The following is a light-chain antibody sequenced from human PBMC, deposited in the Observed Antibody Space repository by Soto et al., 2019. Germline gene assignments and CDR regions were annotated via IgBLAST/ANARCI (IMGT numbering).Light chain of an antibody. Sequence: QSVLTQPPSVSGAPGQRVTISCTGSSSNIGAGYDVHWYQQLPGTAPKLLIYGNSNRPSGVPDRFSDSKSGTSASLAITGLQAEYEADYYCQSYDSSLSGWVFGGGTKLTVL. CDR1: SSNIGAGYD. J-gene: IGLJ3*02. V-gene: IGLV1-40*01. CDR3: QSYDSSLSGWV. CDR2: GNS.